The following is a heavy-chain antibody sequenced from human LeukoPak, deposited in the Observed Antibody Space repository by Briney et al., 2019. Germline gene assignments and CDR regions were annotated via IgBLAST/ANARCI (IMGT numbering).Heavy chain of an antibody. CDR2: IIPIFGTA. CDR1: GRTFSSYA. Sequence: GASVKVSCKASGRTFSSYAISWVRQAPGQGLEWMGRIIPIFGTANYAQKFQGRVTITTDESTSTAYMELSSLRSEDTAVYYCAGDLRSWYDILTGYYYYYYMDVWGKGATVTVSS. V-gene: IGHV1-69*05. CDR3: AGDLRSWYDILTGYYYYYYMDV. J-gene: IGHJ6*03. D-gene: IGHD3-9*01.